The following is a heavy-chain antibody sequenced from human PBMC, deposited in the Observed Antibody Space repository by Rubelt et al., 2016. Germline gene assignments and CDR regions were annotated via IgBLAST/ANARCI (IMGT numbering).Heavy chain of an antibody. D-gene: IGHD7-27*01. J-gene: IGHJ5*02. CDR3: ARDYFLPGEDGNGFDP. CDR2: INAGNGNT. CDR1: GYTFTSYA. Sequence: VSCKASGYTFTSYAMHWVRQAPGQRLEWMGWINAGNGNTKYSQKFQGRVTITRDTSASTAYMELSSLRSEDTAVYYCARDYFLPGEDGNGFDPWGQGTLVTVSS. V-gene: IGHV1-3*01.